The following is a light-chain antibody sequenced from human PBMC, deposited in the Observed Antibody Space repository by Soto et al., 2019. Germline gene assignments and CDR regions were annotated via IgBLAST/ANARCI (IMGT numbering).Light chain of an antibody. Sequence: IVLTQSPATLSLSPGERATLSCRAGQSISTYLAWYQQKPGQAPRLLIYGASSRATSIPDRFSGSGSGTDFTLTISRLEPEDSAVYYCQQHGTTFGQGTKVDIK. J-gene: IGKJ1*01. CDR3: QQHGTT. CDR2: GAS. CDR1: QSISTY. V-gene: IGKV3-20*01.